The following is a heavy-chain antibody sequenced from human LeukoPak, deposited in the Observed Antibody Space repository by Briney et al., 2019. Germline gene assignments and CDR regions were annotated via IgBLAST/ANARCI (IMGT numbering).Heavy chain of an antibody. D-gene: IGHD3-3*01. CDR1: GFTFDDYT. CDR2: ISWDGGST. CDR3: AKDHYWSIDY. Sequence: GGSLRLSCAASGFTFDDYTMHWVRQTPGRGLEWVSLISWDGGSTYYADSVKGRFTISRDIAKNTLYLQMNSLRAEDTGVYYCAKDHYWSIDYWGRGTLATVSS. V-gene: IGHV3-43*01. J-gene: IGHJ4*02.